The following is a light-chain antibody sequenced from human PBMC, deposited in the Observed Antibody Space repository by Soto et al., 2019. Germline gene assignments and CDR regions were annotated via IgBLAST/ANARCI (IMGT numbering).Light chain of an antibody. Sequence: EIVLTQSPGTLSLSPGERATLSCRASQSVTDNYLAWYQQKPGRAPRLLIYGASSRATGIPDRFSGSGSGTDFTLTISRLEPEDFAVYYCQQHGSLPYTFGQGTNLEFK. CDR1: QSVTDNY. V-gene: IGKV3-20*01. CDR2: GAS. CDR3: QQHGSLPYT. J-gene: IGKJ2*01.